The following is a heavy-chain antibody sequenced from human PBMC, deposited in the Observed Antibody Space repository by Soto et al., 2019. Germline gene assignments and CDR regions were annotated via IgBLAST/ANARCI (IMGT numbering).Heavy chain of an antibody. V-gene: IGHV3-23*01. CDR3: AKSLNINWKNWFDP. J-gene: IGHJ5*02. CDR1: GFTFSSSA. D-gene: IGHD1-1*01. CDR2: ISGSDGRT. Sequence: SGGSLRLSCAASGFTFSSSAMNWVRQAPGKGLEWVSVISGSDGRTYYADSVKGRFTISRDNSKNTLYLDMNSLRAEDTAVYYCAKSLNINWKNWFDPWGQGTLVTVSS.